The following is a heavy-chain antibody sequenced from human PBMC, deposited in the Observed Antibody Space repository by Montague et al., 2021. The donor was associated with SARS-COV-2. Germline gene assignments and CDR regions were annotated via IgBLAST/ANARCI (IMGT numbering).Heavy chain of an antibody. CDR3: ARPRVWGSYISPFDT. D-gene: IGHD1-26*01. Sequence: QSGAEVKKPGESLKIACRASGYTFSRYWIAWMRQMPGKGLEWMGIIYPGDSDVRYTPPFQGQVTISADKTITTAYLQWRSLKVSDTATFYCARPRVWGSYISPFDTWGQGTMVTVDS. J-gene: IGHJ3*02. CDR1: GYTFSRYW. V-gene: IGHV5-51*01. CDR2: IYPGDSDV.